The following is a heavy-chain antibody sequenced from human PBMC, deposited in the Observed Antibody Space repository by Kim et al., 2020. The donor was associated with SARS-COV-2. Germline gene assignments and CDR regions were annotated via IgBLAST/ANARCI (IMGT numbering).Heavy chain of an antibody. J-gene: IGHJ4*02. V-gene: IGHV3-49*03. CDR3: TRDEIAVAVDY. CDR2: IRSKAYGGTT. Sequence: GGSLRLSCTASGFTFGDYAMSWFRQAPGKGLEWVGFIRSKAYGGTTEYAASVKGRFTISRDDSKSIAYLQMNSLKTEDTAVYYCTRDEIAVAVDYWGQGTLVTVSS. D-gene: IGHD6-19*01. CDR1: GFTFGDYA.